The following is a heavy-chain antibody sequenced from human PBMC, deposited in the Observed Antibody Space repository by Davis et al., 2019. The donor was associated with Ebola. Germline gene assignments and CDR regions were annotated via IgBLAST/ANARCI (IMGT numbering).Heavy chain of an antibody. Sequence: GESLKISCAASGFTFRNYGMHWVRQAPGKGLEWVVVIWYDGSRRYYGDSVKGRFTISRDNSKNTLYLQMNSLRAEDTAVYYCAKDSSSEAYYYYGMDVWGQGTTVTVSS. CDR3: AKDSSSEAYYYYGMDV. D-gene: IGHD6-6*01. CDR2: IWYDGSRR. J-gene: IGHJ6*02. CDR1: GFTFRNYG. V-gene: IGHV3-30*02.